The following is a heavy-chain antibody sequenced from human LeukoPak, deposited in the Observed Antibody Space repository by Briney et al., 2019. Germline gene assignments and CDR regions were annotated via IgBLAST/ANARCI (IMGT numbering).Heavy chain of an antibody. V-gene: IGHV3-9*03. CDR2: ISWNSGSI. CDR1: GFTFDDYA. CDR3: AKGRYYYYYMDV. Sequence: GRSLRLSCAASGFTFDDYAMHWVRQAPGKGLEWVSGISWNSGSIGYADSVKGRFTISRDNAKNSLYLQMNSLRAEDMALYYCAKGRYYYYYMDVWGKGTTVTVSS. J-gene: IGHJ6*03.